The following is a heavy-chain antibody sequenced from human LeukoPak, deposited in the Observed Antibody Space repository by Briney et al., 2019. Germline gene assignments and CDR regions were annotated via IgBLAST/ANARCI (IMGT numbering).Heavy chain of an antibody. D-gene: IGHD4-17*01. J-gene: IGHJ3*02. Sequence: PSETLSLTCTVSGGSICRSSYYWGWIRQPPGKGLEWIGSIYYSGSTYFNPSLKSRVTISVDTSKNQFSLKLSSVTAADTAVYYCARGGHGDFANVFDIWGQGTMVTVSS. CDR2: IYYSGST. V-gene: IGHV4-39*01. CDR3: ARGGHGDFANVFDI. CDR1: GGSICRSSYY.